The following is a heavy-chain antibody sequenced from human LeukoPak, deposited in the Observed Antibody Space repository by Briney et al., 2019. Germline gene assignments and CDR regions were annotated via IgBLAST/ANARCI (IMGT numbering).Heavy chain of an antibody. CDR3: ARDETNGFDS. J-gene: IGHJ5*01. Sequence: TGGSLRLSCAVSGITLSNYGMSWVRQAPGKGLEWVSSINSRSTYIFYADSVMGRFTISRDNAKNSLFLQMNSLRAEDTAVYYCARDETNGFDSWGQGTLVTVSS. V-gene: IGHV3-21*01. D-gene: IGHD1-14*01. CDR1: GITLSNYG. CDR2: INSRSTYI.